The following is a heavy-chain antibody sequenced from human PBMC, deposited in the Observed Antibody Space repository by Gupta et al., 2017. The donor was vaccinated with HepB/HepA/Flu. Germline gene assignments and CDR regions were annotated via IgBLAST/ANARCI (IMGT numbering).Heavy chain of an antibody. Sequence: QVQLQQWGAGLLKPSETLSLTCAMSGGSFKGYYWSWIRQPPGKGLEWIGEIDHTGRNYSFPIRESRITMSVDTYKKQGSLNVTSVNEATTVVYYWAGVPASTNIQLHSFDFWGQGTVVTVSS. J-gene: IGHJ4*03. CDR3: AGVPASTNIQLHSFDF. CDR1: GGSFKGYY. D-gene: IGHD5-18*01. CDR2: IDHTGRN. V-gene: IGHV4-34*02.